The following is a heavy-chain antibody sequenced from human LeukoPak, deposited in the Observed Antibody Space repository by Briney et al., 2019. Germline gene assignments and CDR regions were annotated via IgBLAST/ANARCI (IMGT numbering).Heavy chain of an antibody. D-gene: IGHD5-18*01. Sequence: SETLSLTCTVSGYSISSGYYWSWIRQPPGKGLEWIGYIYYSGSTNYNPSLKSRVTISVDTSKNQFSLKLSSVTAADTAVYYCAREGYSYGTNYYYYYYMDVWGKGTTVTVSS. CDR3: AREGYSYGTNYYYYYYMDV. CDR1: GYSISSGYY. J-gene: IGHJ6*03. V-gene: IGHV4-61*01. CDR2: IYYSGST.